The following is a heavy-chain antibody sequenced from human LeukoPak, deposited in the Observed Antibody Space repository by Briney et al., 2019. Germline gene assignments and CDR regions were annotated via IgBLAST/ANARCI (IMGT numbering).Heavy chain of an antibody. V-gene: IGHV4-59*01. CDR3: ARGIYDRSGFSYYYYHMDV. J-gene: IGHJ6*03. CDR1: GGSISSYY. D-gene: IGHD3-22*01. Sequence: PSETLSLTCFVSGGSISSYYWSLIRQPPGKGLDWIGYIYYRGDTNYNPALKSRVTVAVDTSKNQFSLRLCSVTAADTAVYHCARGIYDRSGFSYYYYHMDVWGKGTTVSVSS. CDR2: IYYRGDT.